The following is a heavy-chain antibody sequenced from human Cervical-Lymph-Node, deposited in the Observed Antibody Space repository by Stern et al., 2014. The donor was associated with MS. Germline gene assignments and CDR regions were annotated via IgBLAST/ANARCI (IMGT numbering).Heavy chain of an antibody. CDR3: ARDWGISSGSDAFDL. J-gene: IGHJ3*01. CDR2: IKQEGSEI. CDR1: GFSFSDYW. Sequence: EVQLVESGGGFAQPVGSLRLSCVVSGFSFSDYWMSWVRQAPGKGLECVANIKQEGSEIYYADAVKVRFTISRDNAKKSIFLQMRNLRVEDTAVYYCARDWGISSGSDAFDLWGQGMVTVYS. V-gene: IGHV3-7*01. D-gene: IGHD7-27*01.